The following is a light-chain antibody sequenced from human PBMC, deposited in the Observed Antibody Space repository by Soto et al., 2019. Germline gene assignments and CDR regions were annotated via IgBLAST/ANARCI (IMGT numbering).Light chain of an antibody. J-gene: IGKJ5*01. CDR2: GAY. Sequence: EIVMTPSPATLSVSPVERATLSCRASQSVRSNLAWYQQKPGQAPRLLIYGAYRRATGIPARFSGSGSGTDFTLTISSLEPEDFAVYYGQQRSNWLSITFGQGTRLEIK. CDR1: QSVRSN. V-gene: IGKV3-11*01. CDR3: QQRSNWLSIT.